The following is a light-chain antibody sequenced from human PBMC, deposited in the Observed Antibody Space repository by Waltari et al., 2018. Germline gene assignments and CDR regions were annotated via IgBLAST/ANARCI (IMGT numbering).Light chain of an antibody. CDR2: WAS. CDR1: QSLFYSSNNKNY. J-gene: IGKJ1*01. CDR3: QQYYNSRRA. V-gene: IGKV4-1*01. Sequence: DIVLTQSLDSMAVSLGERATINCQSIQSLFYSSNNKNYIAWFQQKVGKPPKVLIYWASTRGSGVPDRFSGSGSGTDFTLTISSLQAEDVAVYYCQQYYNSRRAFGQGTKVEIK.